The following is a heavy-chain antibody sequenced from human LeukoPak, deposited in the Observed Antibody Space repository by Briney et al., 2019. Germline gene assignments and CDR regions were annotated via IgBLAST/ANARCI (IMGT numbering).Heavy chain of an antibody. J-gene: IGHJ3*02. CDR2: IIPIYGTA. CDR1: GRTFSSYA. V-gene: IGHV1-69*13. D-gene: IGHD3-10*01. CDR3: AGVGDMVRGVDAFDI. Sequence: SVKVSCKASGRTFSSYAISWVRQAPGQGLEWMGGIIPIYGTANYAPHFQGRVTITADESTSKAYMELSSLRSEDTAVYYCAGVGDMVRGVDAFDIWGQGTMVTVSS.